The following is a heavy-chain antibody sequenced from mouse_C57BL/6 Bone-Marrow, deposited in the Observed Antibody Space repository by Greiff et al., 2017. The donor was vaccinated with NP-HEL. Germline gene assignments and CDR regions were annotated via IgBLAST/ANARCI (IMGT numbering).Heavy chain of an antibody. CDR1: GYTFTSYG. CDR3: AYSNYDPFAY. V-gene: IGHV1-81*01. Sequence: QVQLQQPGAELVRPGTSVKLSCKASGYTFTSYGISWVKQRTGQGLEWIGEIYPRSGNTYYNEKFKGKATLTADKSSSTAYMELRSLTSEDSAVYFCAYSNYDPFAYWGQGTLVTVSA. CDR2: IYPRSGNT. J-gene: IGHJ3*01. D-gene: IGHD2-5*01.